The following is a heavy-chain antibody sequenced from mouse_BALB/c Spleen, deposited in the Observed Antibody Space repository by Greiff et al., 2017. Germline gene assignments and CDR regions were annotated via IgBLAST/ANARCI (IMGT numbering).Heavy chain of an antibody. CDR2: ISSGGSYT. V-gene: IGHV5-6*01. CDR1: GFTFSSYG. J-gene: IGHJ3*01. Sequence: EVQGVESGGDLVKPGGSLKLSCAASGFTFSSYGMSWVRQTPDKRLEWVATISSGGSYTYYPDSVKGRFTISRDNAKNTLYLQMSSLKSEDTAMYYCARGGDYDRFAYWGQGTLVTVSA. D-gene: IGHD2-4*01. CDR3: ARGGDYDRFAY.